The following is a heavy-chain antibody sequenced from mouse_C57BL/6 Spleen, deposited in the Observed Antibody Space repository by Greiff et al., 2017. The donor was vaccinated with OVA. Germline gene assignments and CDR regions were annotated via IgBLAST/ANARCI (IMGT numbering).Heavy chain of an antibody. V-gene: IGHV1-18*01. CDR3: ARTYDSGGAWFAY. J-gene: IGHJ3*01. Sequence: EVQLQQSGPELVKPGASVKIPCKASGYTFTDYNMDWVKQSHGQSLEWIGDINPNNGGTIYNQKFKGKATLTVDKSSSTAYMELRSLTSEDTAVYYCARTYDSGGAWFAYWGKGTLVTVSA. CDR1: GYTFTDYN. D-gene: IGHD2-12*01. CDR2: INPNNGGT.